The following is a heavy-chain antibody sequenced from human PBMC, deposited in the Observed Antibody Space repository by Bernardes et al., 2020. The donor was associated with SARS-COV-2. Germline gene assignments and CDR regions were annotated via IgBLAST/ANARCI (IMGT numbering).Heavy chain of an antibody. CDR1: GGSISSRY. CDR3: AREVPNHHAFDI. Sequence: SEPLSLTCTVSGGSISSRYWSWIRQPPGEGLEWIGYLYYSGSTNYNPSLKSRVTISVDMSKNQLSLKLRSVTAADTAVYYCAREVPNHHAFDIWGQGTMVTVSS. V-gene: IGHV4-59*11. J-gene: IGHJ3*02. CDR2: LYYSGST.